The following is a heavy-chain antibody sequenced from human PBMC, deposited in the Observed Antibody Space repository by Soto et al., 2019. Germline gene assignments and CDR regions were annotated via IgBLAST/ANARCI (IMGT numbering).Heavy chain of an antibody. J-gene: IGHJ6*02. CDR2: TYYRSKWYN. Sequence: SQTLSLTCAISGDSVSSISVAWNWFRQSPSRGLEWLGRTYYRSKWYNDYAVSVKSRITINPDTSKNQFSLQLNSVTPEDTAVYYCARDYIGGYYYYYGMDVWGQGTTVTVSS. V-gene: IGHV6-1*01. CDR3: ARDYIGGYYYYYGMDV. CDR1: GDSVSSISVA.